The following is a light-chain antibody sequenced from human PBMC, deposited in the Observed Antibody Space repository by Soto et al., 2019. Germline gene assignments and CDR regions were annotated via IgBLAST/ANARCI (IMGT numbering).Light chain of an antibody. V-gene: IGKV1-5*01. J-gene: IGKJ1*01. CDR3: QLYNRNTWS. CDR1: QRVGTW. Sequence: DIQMTQSPSTLSASVGGRVTITCRASQRVGTWVAWYQQKPGKAPNLLIYGASNLESGVPSRFSGSGSGTEFTLTITTLQPDDFATYFCQLYNRNTWSFGPGTKVDI. CDR2: GAS.